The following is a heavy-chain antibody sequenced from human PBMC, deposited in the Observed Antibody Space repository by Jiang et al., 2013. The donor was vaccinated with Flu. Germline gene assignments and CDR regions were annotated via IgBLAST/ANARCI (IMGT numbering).Heavy chain of an antibody. CDR3: ARERGNVLEY. J-gene: IGHJ4*02. CDR2: TYYRSKRYN. D-gene: IGHD1-1*01. CDR1: GDDVSRDYIA. Sequence: SQTLSLTCAISGDDVSRDYIAWNWVRQSPSRGLEWLGRTYYRSKRYNDYAVSVKSRITINPDTSKNQFSLQLNSVTPEDTAVYYCARERGNVLEYWGQGTLVTVSS. V-gene: IGHV6-1*01.